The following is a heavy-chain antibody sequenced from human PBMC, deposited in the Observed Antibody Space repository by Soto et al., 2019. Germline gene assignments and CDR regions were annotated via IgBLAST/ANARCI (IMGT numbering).Heavy chain of an antibody. CDR1: GGSIGTYY. J-gene: IGHJ5*02. V-gene: IGHV4-59*01. Sequence: PSETLSLTCTVSGGSIGTYYWSWIRQSPGKGLEWIANIYYSGTTNYNLSLMSQVTISMDTSKNQFSLTLSSVTAADTAVYYCARDSTDHWFDPWGQGILVTVSS. CDR3: ARDSTDHWFDP. CDR2: IYYSGTT.